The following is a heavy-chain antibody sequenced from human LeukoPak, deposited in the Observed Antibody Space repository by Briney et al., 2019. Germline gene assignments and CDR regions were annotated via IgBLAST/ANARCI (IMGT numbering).Heavy chain of an antibody. CDR3: ARDLRFLEWFNWFDP. J-gene: IGHJ5*02. V-gene: IGHV3-30*04. D-gene: IGHD3-3*01. CDR1: GFTFSSYA. CDR2: ISYDGSNK. Sequence: GRSLRLSCAASGFTFSSYAMHWVRQAPGKGLEWVAVISYDGSNKYYADSVKGRFTISRDNSKDTLYLQMNSLRAEDTAVYYCARDLRFLEWFNWFDPWGQGTLVTVPS.